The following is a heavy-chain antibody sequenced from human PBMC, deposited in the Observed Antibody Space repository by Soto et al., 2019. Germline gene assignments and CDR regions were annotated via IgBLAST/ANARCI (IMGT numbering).Heavy chain of an antibody. CDR2: IKQDGNEK. CDR3: ARGYRGYELLAAPFDY. V-gene: IGHV3-7*04. D-gene: IGHD5-12*01. CDR1: GFTFSNYW. Sequence: EVQLVESGGGLVQPGGSLRLSCAASGFTFSNYWMNWVRQAPGKGLEWVASIKQDGNEKHYVDSVKGRFTISGDNTENSLYLQMNSLRAEDTAVYYCARGYRGYELLAAPFDYWGQGTLVTVSS. J-gene: IGHJ4*02.